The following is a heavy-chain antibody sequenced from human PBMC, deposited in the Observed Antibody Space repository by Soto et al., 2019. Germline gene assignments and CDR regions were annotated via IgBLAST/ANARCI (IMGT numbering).Heavy chain of an antibody. J-gene: IGHJ4*02. CDR3: AMDLYGGSSRFDY. V-gene: IGHV3-30*03. D-gene: IGHD2-15*01. Sequence: QVQLVESGGGVVQPGRSLRLSCVASGFTFSNNGIHWVRQAPGKGLEWVAVISSDGSKKYYADSVKGRFTISRDNSKNTVYLQMNSLRAADTAVYYCAMDLYGGSSRFDYWGQGTLVTVSS. CDR1: GFTFSNNG. CDR2: ISSDGSKK.